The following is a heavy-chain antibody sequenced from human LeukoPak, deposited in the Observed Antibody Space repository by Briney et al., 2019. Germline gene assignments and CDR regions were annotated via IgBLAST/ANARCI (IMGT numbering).Heavy chain of an antibody. CDR3: AKEADSSGWYVDH. J-gene: IGHJ4*02. Sequence: GGSLRLSCAASGCTFSSYGVHWVRLAPGKGLECVGVISYDGSNKYYADSVKGRFTISRDNSKNTLYLQMNSLRAEDTAVYYCAKEADSSGWYVDHWGQGTLVTVSS. D-gene: IGHD6-19*01. CDR1: GCTFSSYG. CDR2: ISYDGSNK. V-gene: IGHV3-30*18.